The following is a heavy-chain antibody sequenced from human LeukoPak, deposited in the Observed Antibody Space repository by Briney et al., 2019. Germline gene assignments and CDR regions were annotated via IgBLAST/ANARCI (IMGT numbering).Heavy chain of an antibody. CDR1: GGSISSGGYY. CDR2: IYYSGST. CDR3: ASHSGYGGGDAFDI. D-gene: IGHD5-12*01. J-gene: IGHJ3*02. Sequence: SETLSLTCTVSGGSISSGGYYWSWIRQHPGKGLEWIGYIYYSGSTYYNPSLKSRVTISVDTSKNQSSLKLSSVTAADTAVYYCASHSGYGGGDAFDIWGQGTMVTVSS. V-gene: IGHV4-31*03.